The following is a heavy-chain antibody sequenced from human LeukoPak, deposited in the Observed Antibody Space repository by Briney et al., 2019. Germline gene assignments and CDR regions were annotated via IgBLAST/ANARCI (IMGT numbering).Heavy chain of an antibody. D-gene: IGHD6-13*01. V-gene: IGHV4-59*01. CDR2: IYYSGST. J-gene: IGHJ6*02. Sequence: SETLSLTCTVSGGSISSYYWSWIRQPPGRGLEWIGYIYYSGSTNYNPSLKSRVTISVDTSKNQFSLKLSSVTAADTAVYYCARDLDPQQLVHYYGMDVWGQGTTVTVSS. CDR1: GGSISSYY. CDR3: ARDLDPQQLVHYYGMDV.